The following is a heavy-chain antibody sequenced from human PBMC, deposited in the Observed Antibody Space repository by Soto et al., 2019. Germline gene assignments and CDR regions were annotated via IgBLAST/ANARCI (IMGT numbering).Heavy chain of an antibody. CDR1: GFTFSSYA. Sequence: GGSLRLSCAASGFTFSSYAMNWVRQAPGKGLEWVSGISGSGGSTYYADSVKGRFTISRDNSKNTLYLQMNSLRAEDTAVYYCAKDTKQQLPKSGVFDIWGQGTMVT. CDR3: AKDTKQQLPKSGVFDI. J-gene: IGHJ3*02. CDR2: ISGSGGST. V-gene: IGHV3-23*01. D-gene: IGHD6-13*01.